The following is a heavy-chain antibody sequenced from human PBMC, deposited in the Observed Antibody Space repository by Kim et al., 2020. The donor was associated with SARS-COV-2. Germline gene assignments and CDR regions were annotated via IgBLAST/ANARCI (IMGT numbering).Heavy chain of an antibody. CDR2: IYHSGST. V-gene: IGHV4-38-2*02. J-gene: IGHJ4*01. CDR1: GYSISSGYY. D-gene: IGHD4-17*01. Sequence: SETLSLTCTVSGYSISSGYYWGWIRQPPGKGLEWIGSIYHSGSTYYNPSLKSRVTISVDTSKNQFSLKLSSVTAADTAVYYCARDSPNHDYGDHFDYWG. CDR3: ARDSPNHDYGDHFDY.